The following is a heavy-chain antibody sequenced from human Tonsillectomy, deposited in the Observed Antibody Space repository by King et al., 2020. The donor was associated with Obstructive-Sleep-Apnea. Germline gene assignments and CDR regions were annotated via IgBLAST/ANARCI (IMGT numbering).Heavy chain of an antibody. D-gene: IGHD6-13*01. CDR1: GGSISSYY. CDR3: AQTFMGAAAGQFDY. CDR2: IYYSGNT. V-gene: IGHV4-59*01. J-gene: IGHJ4*02. Sequence: VQLQESGPGLVKPSETLSLTCTVSGGSISSYYWSWIRQPPGKGLEWIGYIYYSGNTNYNPSLKIRVTIAGDTSKNQFSLKLRSVTAADTAVYYCAQTFMGAAAGQFDYWGQGTLVTVSS.